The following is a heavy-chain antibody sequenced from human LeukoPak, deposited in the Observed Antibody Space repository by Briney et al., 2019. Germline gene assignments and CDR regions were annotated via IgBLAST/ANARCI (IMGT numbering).Heavy chain of an antibody. V-gene: IGHV4-4*07. CDR3: ARDSYYYGSGSYYLDY. J-gene: IGHJ4*02. CDR1: GGSISSYY. CDR2: MHTSGGT. Sequence: SETLSLTCAVYGGSISSYYWSWIRQPAGKGLEWIGRMHTSGGTNYNPSLKSRLTMSVDTSKNQFSLKLSSVTAADTAVYYCARDSYYYGSGSYYLDYWGQGTLVTVSS. D-gene: IGHD3-10*01.